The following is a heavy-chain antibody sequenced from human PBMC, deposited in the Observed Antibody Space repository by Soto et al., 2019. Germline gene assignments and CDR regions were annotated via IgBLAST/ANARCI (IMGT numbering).Heavy chain of an antibody. CDR2: ISGSGGST. J-gene: IGHJ4*02. CDR1: GFTVSSYA. CDR3: AKMSSSWYITPDY. D-gene: IGHD6-13*01. Sequence: QPGGSMRLSCAASGFTVSSYAMSWVRQAPGKGLEWVSAISGSGGSTYYADSVKGRFTISRDNSKNTLYLQMNSLRAEDTAVYYCAKMSSSWYITPDYWGQGTLVTVSS. V-gene: IGHV3-23*01.